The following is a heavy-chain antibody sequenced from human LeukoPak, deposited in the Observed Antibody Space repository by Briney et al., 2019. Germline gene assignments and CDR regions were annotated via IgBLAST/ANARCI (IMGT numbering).Heavy chain of an antibody. D-gene: IGHD3-3*01. J-gene: IGHJ6*03. CDR3: AREVTRDFWSGYSILPHYMDV. CDR1: GGSISSHY. Sequence: SETLSLTCTVSGGSISSHYWSWIRQPPGKGLEWIGYIYYSGSTNYNPSLKSRVTISVDTSKNQFSLKLSSVTAADTAVYYRAREVTRDFWSGYSILPHYMDVWGKGTTVTVSS. V-gene: IGHV4-59*11. CDR2: IYYSGST.